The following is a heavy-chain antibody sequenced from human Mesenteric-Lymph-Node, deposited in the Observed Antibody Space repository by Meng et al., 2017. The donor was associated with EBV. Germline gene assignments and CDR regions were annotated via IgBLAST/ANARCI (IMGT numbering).Heavy chain of an antibody. CDR2: MNPNSDNT. CDR3: ARKESYYGSGSFFFEH. V-gene: IGHV1-8*01. D-gene: IGHD3-10*01. Sequence: QVQLVQSGAEGKKLGASVKVSCKASGYTFTSYDVNWVRQAPGQGLEWMGWMNPNSDNTGYAQKFQGRVTMTWDTSISTAYMELSSLRSEDTAVYYCARKESYYGSGSFFFEHWGQGTLVTVSS. CDR1: GYTFTSYD. J-gene: IGHJ4*02.